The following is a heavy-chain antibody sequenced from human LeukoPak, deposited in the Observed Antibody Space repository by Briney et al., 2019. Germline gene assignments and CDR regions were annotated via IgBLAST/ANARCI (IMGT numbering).Heavy chain of an antibody. Sequence: GGSLRLSCAASGFTFSTYHMNWVRQAPGKGLEWVSSISGSSSAIYYADSVKGRFTISRDNAKNSLYLQMNSLRAEDTAVYYCALYSTHPVGYWGQGTLVTVSS. CDR2: ISGSSSAI. J-gene: IGHJ4*02. CDR3: ALYSTHPVGY. D-gene: IGHD6-13*01. V-gene: IGHV3-48*04. CDR1: GFTFSTYH.